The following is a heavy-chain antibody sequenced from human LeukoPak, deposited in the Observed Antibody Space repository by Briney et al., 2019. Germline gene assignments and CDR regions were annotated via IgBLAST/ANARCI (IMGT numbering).Heavy chain of an antibody. J-gene: IGHJ5*02. V-gene: IGHV1-2*02. D-gene: IGHD1-26*01. Sequence: VASVKVSCKASGYTFTDYYMHWVRQALGQGLEWMGWINPNSGDTNYAQKFQGRVTMTRDTSISTAYMELSRLRSDDTAVYYCARDRGIIVGAQGWFDPWGQGTLVTVSS. CDR3: ARDRGIIVGAQGWFDP. CDR2: INPNSGDT. CDR1: GYTFTDYY.